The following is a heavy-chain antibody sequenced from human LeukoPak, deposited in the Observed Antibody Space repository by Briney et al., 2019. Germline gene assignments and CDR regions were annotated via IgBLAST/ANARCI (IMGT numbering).Heavy chain of an antibody. V-gene: IGHV3-21*01. Sequence: GGSLRLSCAASGFTFSSYSMNWVRQAPGKGLEWVSFISSSRSYIYYADSVKGRFTISRDNAKNSLYLQMNSLRAEDTAVYYCARRVSSRANWFDPWGQGTLVTVSS. CDR1: GFTFSSYS. J-gene: IGHJ5*02. CDR3: ARRVSSRANWFDP. D-gene: IGHD6-13*01. CDR2: ISSSRSYI.